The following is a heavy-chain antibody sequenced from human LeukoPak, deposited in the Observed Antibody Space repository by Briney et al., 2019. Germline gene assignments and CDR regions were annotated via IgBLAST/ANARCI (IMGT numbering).Heavy chain of an antibody. V-gene: IGHV3-30-3*01. J-gene: IGHJ3*02. CDR1: GFSLSNFQ. CDR2: ISLDGSTE. Sequence: GRSLRLSCVASGFSLSNFQMYWVRQAPGKGLEWVSIISLDGSTEFYADSVKGRFTISGDNAKNSVYLEMNDLRLEDTALYYCARDRSSGGAFDIWGRGTMVTVSS. CDR3: ARDRSSGGAFDI. D-gene: IGHD3-10*01.